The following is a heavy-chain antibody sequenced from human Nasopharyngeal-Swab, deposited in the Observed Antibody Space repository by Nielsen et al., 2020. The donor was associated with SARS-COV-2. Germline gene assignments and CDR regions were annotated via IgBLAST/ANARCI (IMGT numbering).Heavy chain of an antibody. Sequence: SETLSLTCAVSGYSISSGCYWGWIRQPPGKGLEWIGSIYHSGSTYYNPSLKSRVTISVDTSKNQFSLKLSSVTAADTAVYYCARRYGDFWSGHYFDYWGQGTLVTVSS. CDR3: ARRYGDFWSGHYFDY. J-gene: IGHJ4*02. CDR2: IYHSGST. D-gene: IGHD3-3*01. V-gene: IGHV4-38-2*01. CDR1: GYSISSGCY.